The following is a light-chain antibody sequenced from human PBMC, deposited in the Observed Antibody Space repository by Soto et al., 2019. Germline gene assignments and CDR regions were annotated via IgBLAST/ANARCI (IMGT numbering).Light chain of an antibody. V-gene: IGKV1-39*01. Sequence: DIQMTQSPSSLSASVGDRVTITCRSSQSISNYLNWYQQKPGKAPNLLIYAASSLQGGVPSRFSGSGSGTDFTLTISSLQPEDFATYSCQQTDSALYTFGQGTKLEI. CDR1: QSISNY. CDR2: AAS. CDR3: QQTDSALYT. J-gene: IGKJ2*01.